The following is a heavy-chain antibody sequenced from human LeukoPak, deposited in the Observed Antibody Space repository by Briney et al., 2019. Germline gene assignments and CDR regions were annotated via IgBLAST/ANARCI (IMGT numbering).Heavy chain of an antibody. CDR2: IYYSGGT. V-gene: IGHV4-39*01. Sequence: RASETLSLTCTVSGGSISSNSYYWGWIRQPPGKGLEWIGSIYYSGGTYYNPSLKSRVTISVDTSKDQFSLKLSSVTAADTAVYYCARYGDGYTPFDYWGQGTLVTVSS. CDR1: GGSISSNSYY. CDR3: ARYGDGYTPFDY. J-gene: IGHJ4*02. D-gene: IGHD5-24*01.